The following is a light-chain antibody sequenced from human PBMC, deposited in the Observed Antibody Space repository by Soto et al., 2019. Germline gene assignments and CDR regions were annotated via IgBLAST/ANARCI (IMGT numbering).Light chain of an antibody. J-gene: IGLJ1*01. CDR3: SSYTSSNTVL. CDR2: EVS. V-gene: IGLV2-14*01. Sequence: QSVLTQPASVSGSPGQSITISCTGTSGDVGGYKYVSWYQQHPGNAPKLIIYEVSLWPSGVSNRFSGSKSGNTASLTISGLQADDEGDYYCSSYTSSNTVLFGTGTKVTVL. CDR1: SGDVGGYKY.